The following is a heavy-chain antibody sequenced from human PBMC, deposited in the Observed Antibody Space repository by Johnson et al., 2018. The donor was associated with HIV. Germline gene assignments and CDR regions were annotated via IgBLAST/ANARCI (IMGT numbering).Heavy chain of an antibody. CDR3: AKERAICYHLAAFDF. CDR1: GFTFSYYG. V-gene: IGHV3-33*06. Sequence: QVQLVESGGGVVQPGRSLRLSCAASGFTFSYYGMHWVRQAPGKGLEWVAIIWYDGSIKYYANSVKGRFTISRDNSKNTLYLQMNSLRAEDTALYYCAKERAICYHLAAFDFWGQGTLVTVSS. CDR2: IWYDGSIK. D-gene: IGHD2-21*01. J-gene: IGHJ3*01.